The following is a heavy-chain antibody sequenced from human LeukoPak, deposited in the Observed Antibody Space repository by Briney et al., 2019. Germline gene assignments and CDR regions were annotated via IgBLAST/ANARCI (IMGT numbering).Heavy chain of an antibody. V-gene: IGHV3-74*01. Sequence: GGSLRLSCAASGFTFSNYWMHWVRQAPGKGLEWVARLNRDGTSSSYADAVKGRFTVSRDNAENTLNLQMNSLRAEDTAVYYGARDGDDRVGGIIIGSYFDYWGQGALVTVSS. D-gene: IGHD3-10*01. CDR2: LNRDGTSS. CDR1: GFTFSNYW. CDR3: ARDGDDRVGGIIIGSYFDY. J-gene: IGHJ4*02.